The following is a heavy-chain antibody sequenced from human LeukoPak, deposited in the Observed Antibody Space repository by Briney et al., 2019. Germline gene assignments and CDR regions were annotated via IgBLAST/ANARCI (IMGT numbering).Heavy chain of an antibody. CDR2: INHSGST. Sequence: KPPQTLSLTCAVYGGSFSGYYWSWIRQPPGKGLEWIGEINHSGSTNYNPSLKSRVTISVDTSKNQFSLKLSSVTAADTAVYYCARGSDFDYWAAFDIWGQGTMVTVSS. D-gene: IGHD2-8*02. J-gene: IGHJ3*02. CDR3: ARGSDFDYWAAFDI. CDR1: GGSFSGYY. V-gene: IGHV4-34*01.